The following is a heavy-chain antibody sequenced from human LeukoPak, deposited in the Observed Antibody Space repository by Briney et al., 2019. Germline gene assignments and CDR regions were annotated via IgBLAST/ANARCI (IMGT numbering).Heavy chain of an antibody. V-gene: IGHV3-23*01. CDR2: ISGSGGST. D-gene: IGHD3-22*01. CDR3: AKDREASSGYYLNPFAH. CDR1: GFTFSSYA. Sequence: GGSLRLSCAASGFTFSSYAMSWVRQAPGKGLEWVSAISGSGGSTYYADSVKGRFTIPRDNSKNTLYLQMNSLRAEATAVYYCAKDREASSGYYLNPFAHWGQGTLVTVSS. J-gene: IGHJ4*02.